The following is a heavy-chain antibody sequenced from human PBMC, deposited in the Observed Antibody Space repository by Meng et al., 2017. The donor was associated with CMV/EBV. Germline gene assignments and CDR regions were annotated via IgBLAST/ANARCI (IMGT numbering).Heavy chain of an antibody. CDR3: ARRLSTYDFWSGYSSRGMDV. V-gene: IGHV1-69*10. D-gene: IGHD3-3*01. CDR1: GGTFSSYA. CDR2: IIPILGIA. J-gene: IGHJ6*02. Sequence: SVKVSCKASGGTFSSYAISWVRQAPGQGLEWMGGIIPILGIANYAQKFQGRVTITADKSTSTAYMELSSLRSEDVAVYYCARRLSTYDFWSGYSSRGMDVWGQGTTVTVSS.